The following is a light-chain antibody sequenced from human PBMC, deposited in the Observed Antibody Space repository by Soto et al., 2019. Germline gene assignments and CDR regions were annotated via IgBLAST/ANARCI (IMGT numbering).Light chain of an antibody. Sequence: DIQMTQSPSSLSASVGDRVTITCRASQSISDYLNWYQQKPGKAPELLIYAASTLQSGVPSRFSGSGSGIDFTLTISSLQPEDFATYYCQQSYSILTFGQGTKVEIK. J-gene: IGKJ1*01. CDR2: AAS. V-gene: IGKV1-39*01. CDR3: QQSYSILT. CDR1: QSISDY.